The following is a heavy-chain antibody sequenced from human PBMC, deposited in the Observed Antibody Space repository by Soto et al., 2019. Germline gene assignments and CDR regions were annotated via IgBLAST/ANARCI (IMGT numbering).Heavy chain of an antibody. CDR1: GGSISSSSYY. CDR2: IYYSGST. Sequence: QLQLQESGPGLVKPSETLSLTCTVSGGSISSSSYYWGWIRQPPGKGLEWIGSIYYSGSTYYNPSLKSRVTISVDTSKNQFSLKLSSVTAADTAVYYCASPPNCSGGSCYLNFDYWGQGTLVTVSS. CDR3: ASPPNCSGGSCYLNFDY. V-gene: IGHV4-39*01. D-gene: IGHD2-15*01. J-gene: IGHJ4*02.